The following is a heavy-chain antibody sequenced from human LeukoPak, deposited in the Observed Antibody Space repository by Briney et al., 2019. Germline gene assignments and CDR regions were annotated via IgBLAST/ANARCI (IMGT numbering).Heavy chain of an antibody. CDR1: GFAFSSYS. CDR3: AKDPPSFHH. V-gene: IGHV3-48*04. Sequence: GGSLRLSCAASGFAFSSYSMNWVRQAPGKGLEWVSYIGTSSSPKYYADSVKGRFTISRDNAKNSLYLQMNSLRAEDTAIYYCAKDPPSFHHWGQGTLVTVSS. CDR2: IGTSSSPK. J-gene: IGHJ1*01.